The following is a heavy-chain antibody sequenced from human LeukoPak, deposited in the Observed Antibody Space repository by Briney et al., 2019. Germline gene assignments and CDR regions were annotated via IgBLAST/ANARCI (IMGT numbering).Heavy chain of an antibody. CDR3: ARERGEQLWSGDYYYYMDV. D-gene: IGHD5-18*01. CDR1: GGSFSGYY. Sequence: SETLSLTCAVYGGSFSGYYWSWIRQPPGKGLEWIGEINHSGSTNYNPSLKSRVTISVDTSKNQFSLKLSSVTAADTAVYYCARERGEQLWSGDYYYYMDVWGKGTTVTISS. CDR2: INHSGST. V-gene: IGHV4-34*01. J-gene: IGHJ6*03.